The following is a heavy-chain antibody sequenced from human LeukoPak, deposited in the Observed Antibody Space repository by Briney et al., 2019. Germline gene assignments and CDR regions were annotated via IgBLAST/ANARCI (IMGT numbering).Heavy chain of an antibody. Sequence: SETLSLTCTVSGGSINYGGWIRQPPGKGLEWIGSLYYSGTTHYNPSLKSRVTISVDTSKNQFSLKLSSVTAADTAVYYCARDDYIVVVPAALPYYYGMDVWGQGTTVTVSS. D-gene: IGHD2-2*01. CDR2: LYYSGTT. J-gene: IGHJ6*02. CDR1: GGSINY. CDR3: ARDDYIVVVPAALPYYYGMDV. V-gene: IGHV4-39*02.